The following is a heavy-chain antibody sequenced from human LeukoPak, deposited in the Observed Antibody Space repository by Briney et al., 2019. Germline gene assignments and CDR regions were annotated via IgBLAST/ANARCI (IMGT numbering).Heavy chain of an antibody. V-gene: IGHV4-30-4*01. CDR2: IYYSGNSGST. CDR1: GGSISSGDYY. J-gene: IGHJ3*02. D-gene: IGHD3-22*01. CDR3: ARDRPGYYGSSGYSSAFDI. Sequence: SQTLSLTCTVSGGSISSGDYYWSWIRQPPGKGLEWIGYIYYSGNSGSTHQNPSLKSRVTVSEDTSKNQFSLTLSSVTAADTAVYYCARDRPGYYGSSGYSSAFDIWGQGTTVTVSS.